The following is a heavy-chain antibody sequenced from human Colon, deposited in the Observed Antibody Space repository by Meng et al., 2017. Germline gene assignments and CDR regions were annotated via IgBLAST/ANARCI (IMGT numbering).Heavy chain of an antibody. CDR3: ASSIDYGDYGSYFDY. V-gene: IGHV3-21*01. J-gene: IGHJ4*02. CDR2: ISSSSSYI. D-gene: IGHD4-17*01. CDR1: GFTFSSYS. Sequence: GGSLRLSCAASGFTFSSYSMNWVRQAPGKGLEWVSSISSSSSYIYYADSVKGRFTISRDNAKNSQYLQMNSLRAEDTAVYYCASSIDYGDYGSYFDYWGQGTLVTVSS.